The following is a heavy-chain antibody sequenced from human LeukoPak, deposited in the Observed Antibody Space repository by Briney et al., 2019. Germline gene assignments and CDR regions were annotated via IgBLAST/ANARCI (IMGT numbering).Heavy chain of an antibody. D-gene: IGHD6-13*01. J-gene: IGHJ6*02. V-gene: IGHV3-30-3*01. CDR2: ISYDGSNT. CDR1: GFTFSSYA. CDR3: ARSPAAGQYYGVDV. Sequence: GGSLRLSCAPSGFTFSSYAMHWVRQAPGKGLEWVAVISYDGSNTYYVDSVKGRFTISRDNSKNTLNLQMNSLRAEDTAVYYCARSPAAGQYYGVDVWGQGTTVTVSS.